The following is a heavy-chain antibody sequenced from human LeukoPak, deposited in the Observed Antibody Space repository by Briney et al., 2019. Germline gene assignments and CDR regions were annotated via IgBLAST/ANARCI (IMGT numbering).Heavy chain of an antibody. V-gene: IGHV4-31*03. CDR2: IYYSGST. CDR3: ARSPGDRKKCFDY. D-gene: IGHD7-27*01. J-gene: IGHJ4*02. Sequence: PSETLSLTCTVSGGSISSGGYSWSWIRQHPGKGPEWIGYIYYSGSTYYNPSLKSRVTISVDTSKNQFSLKLSSVTAADTAVYYSARSPGDRKKCFDYWGQGTLVTVSS. CDR1: GGSISSGGYS.